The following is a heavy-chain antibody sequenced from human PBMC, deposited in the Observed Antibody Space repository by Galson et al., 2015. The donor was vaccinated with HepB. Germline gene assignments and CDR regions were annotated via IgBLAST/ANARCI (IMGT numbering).Heavy chain of an antibody. CDR1: GYTFTSYG. CDR3: SRYFDCCPFDY. Sequence: SVKVSCKASGYTFTSYGISWVRQAPGQGLEWMGWISAYNGNTDYAQKLQGRVTMTTDTSTSTAYMELRSLRSDDTAVYYCSRYFDCCPFDYWGQGTLVTISS. D-gene: IGHD3-9*01. CDR2: ISAYNGNT. V-gene: IGHV1-18*01. J-gene: IGHJ4*02.